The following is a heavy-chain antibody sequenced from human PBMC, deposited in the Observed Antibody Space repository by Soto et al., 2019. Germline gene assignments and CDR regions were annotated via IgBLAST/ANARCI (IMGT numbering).Heavy chain of an antibody. CDR3: ANGRTTTFYYYYGMDV. CDR1: GFTFSSYA. D-gene: IGHD1-7*01. CDR2: ISGSGGST. V-gene: IGHV3-23*01. Sequence: GGSLRLSCAASGFTFSSYAMSWVRQAPGKGLEWVSAISGSGGSTYYADSVKGRFTISRDNSKNTLYLQMNSLRAEDTAVYYCANGRTTTFYYYYGMDVWGQGTTVTVSS. J-gene: IGHJ6*02.